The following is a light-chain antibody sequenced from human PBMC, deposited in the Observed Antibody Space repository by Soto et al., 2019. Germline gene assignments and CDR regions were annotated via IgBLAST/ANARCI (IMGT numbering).Light chain of an antibody. Sequence: DIQMTQSPSTLSASVGDRVTMTCRASQSIRSWLAWYQQKPGKAPKLLIYDASSLESGVPSRFSGSGSGTEFTLTISSLQPEDFATYYCLQHRSYPLTFGGGTKVDIK. CDR2: DAS. CDR1: QSIRSW. J-gene: IGKJ4*01. V-gene: IGKV1-5*01. CDR3: LQHRSYPLT.